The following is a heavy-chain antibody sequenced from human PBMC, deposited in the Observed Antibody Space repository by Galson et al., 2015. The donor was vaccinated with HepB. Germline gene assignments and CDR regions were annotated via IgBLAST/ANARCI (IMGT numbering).Heavy chain of an antibody. Sequence: SLRLSCAASGFTFSSYAMHWVRQAPGKGLEWVAVISYDGSNKYYADSVKGRFTISRDNAKNSLYLQMNSLRAEDTAVYYCAREDHSRGEAFDYWGQGSLVTVSS. J-gene: IGHJ4*02. CDR1: GFTFSSYA. CDR2: ISYDGSNK. V-gene: IGHV3-30-3*01. D-gene: IGHD6-13*01. CDR3: AREDHSRGEAFDY.